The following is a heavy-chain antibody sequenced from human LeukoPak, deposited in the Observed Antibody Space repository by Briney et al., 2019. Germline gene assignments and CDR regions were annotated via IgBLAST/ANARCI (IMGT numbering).Heavy chain of an antibody. CDR1: GGSFSGYY. CDR3: ARTAMVRGVKGFDY. Sequence: SETLSLTCAVYGGSFSGYYWSWIRQPPGKGQEWIGEINHSGSTNYNPSLKSRVTISVDTSKNQFSLKLSSVTAADTAVYYCARTAMVRGVKGFDYWGQGTLVTVSS. CDR2: INHSGST. D-gene: IGHD3-10*01. J-gene: IGHJ4*02. V-gene: IGHV4-34*01.